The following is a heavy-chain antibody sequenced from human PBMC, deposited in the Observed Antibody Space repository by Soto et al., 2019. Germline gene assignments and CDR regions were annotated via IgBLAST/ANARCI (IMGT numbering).Heavy chain of an antibody. J-gene: IGHJ6*02. V-gene: IGHV3-30*18. D-gene: IGHD5-18*01. CDR1: GFTFGGYG. CDR2: ISYDGSIK. Sequence: PGGSLRLSCAASGFTFGGYGMHWVRQAQGRGLEWVALISYDGSIKYYADSVRGRFTISRDNSKNTLYLQMNSLRAEDTAVYYCANSEYSRYKNIDVWGQGTTVTVSS. CDR3: ANSEYSRYKNIDV.